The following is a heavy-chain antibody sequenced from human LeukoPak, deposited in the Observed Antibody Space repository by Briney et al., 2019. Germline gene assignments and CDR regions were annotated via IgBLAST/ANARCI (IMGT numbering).Heavy chain of an antibody. Sequence: QPGGSLRLSCAASGFTFSNYWMSWVRQAPGKGLEWVANINPDGSEKYYVDSVKGRFTISRDNSKNTLYLQMNSLRAEDTAVYYCAKEGGDYYGSGSPDYWGQGTLVTVSS. D-gene: IGHD3-10*01. J-gene: IGHJ4*02. CDR3: AKEGGDYYGSGSPDY. CDR1: GFTFSNYW. CDR2: INPDGSEK. V-gene: IGHV3-7*01.